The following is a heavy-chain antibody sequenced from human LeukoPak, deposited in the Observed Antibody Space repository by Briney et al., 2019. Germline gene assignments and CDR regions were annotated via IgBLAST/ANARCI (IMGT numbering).Heavy chain of an antibody. CDR3: ARTPTFGDYFGYYYGMDV. CDR2: MNPNSGNT. J-gene: IGHJ6*02. V-gene: IGHV1-8*01. Sequence: ASVKVSCKASGYTFTSYDSNWVRQATGQGLEWMGWMNPNSGNTGYAQKFQGRVTMTRNTSISTAYMELSSLRSEDTAVYYCARTPTFGDYFGYYYGMDVWGQGTTVTVSS. D-gene: IGHD4-17*01. CDR1: GYTFTSYD.